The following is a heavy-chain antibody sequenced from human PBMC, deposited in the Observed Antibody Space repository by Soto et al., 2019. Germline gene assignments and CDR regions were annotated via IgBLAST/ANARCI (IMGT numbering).Heavy chain of an antibody. CDR3: ARDSQVAAAGTGWFDP. J-gene: IGHJ5*02. V-gene: IGHV1-69*13. CDR1: GGTFSSYA. D-gene: IGHD6-13*01. Sequence: SVKGSCKASGGTFSSYAISWVRQAPGQGLELMGGIIPIFGTANYAQKFQGRVTIAADESTSTAYMELSSLRSEDTAVYYCARDSQVAAAGTGWFDPWGQGTLVTVPS. CDR2: IIPIFGTA.